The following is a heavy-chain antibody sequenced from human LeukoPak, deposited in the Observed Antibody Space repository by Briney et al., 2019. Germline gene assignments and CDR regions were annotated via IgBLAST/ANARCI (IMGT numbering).Heavy chain of an antibody. Sequence: SETLSLTCTVSGGSINSYYWSWIRQPPGKGLEWIGYIYYSGSTNYNPSLKSRVTISVDTSNNKFSLKLTSLTTADTAVYYCVRHLSAGRPAFDIWGQGTMVTVSS. D-gene: IGHD2-15*01. CDR1: GGSINSYY. CDR3: VRHLSAGRPAFDI. V-gene: IGHV4-59*08. CDR2: IYYSGST. J-gene: IGHJ3*02.